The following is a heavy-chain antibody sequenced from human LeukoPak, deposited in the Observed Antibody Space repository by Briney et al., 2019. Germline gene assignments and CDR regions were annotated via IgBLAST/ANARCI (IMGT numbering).Heavy chain of an antibody. CDR2: INHGGDT. J-gene: IGHJ6*03. CDR3: AREAGEWRDYYYYMDV. D-gene: IGHD3-10*01. CDR1: GYSISSNYY. V-gene: IGHV4-38-2*02. Sequence: SETLSLTCTVSGYSISSNYYWGWIRQPPRKELEWIGSINHGGDTYYNPSLKSRVTISVDTSKNHFSLKLYSVTAADTAVYYCAREAGEWRDYYYYMDVWGKGTTVTVSS.